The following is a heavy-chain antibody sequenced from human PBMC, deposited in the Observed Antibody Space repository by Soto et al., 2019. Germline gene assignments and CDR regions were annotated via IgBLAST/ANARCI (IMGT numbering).Heavy chain of an antibody. CDR3: ARGMATRSQEGDY. J-gene: IGHJ4*02. CDR1: GYTFTSYW. V-gene: IGHV5-51*01. Sequence: GESLKISCQGSGYTFTSYWIGWVRQMPGKGLEWMAIVYPGDSDTRYSPSFQGQVTISADKSISTAYLQWSSLKASDTAMYYCARGMATRSQEGDYWGQGTLVTVSS. CDR2: VYPGDSDT. D-gene: IGHD5-12*01.